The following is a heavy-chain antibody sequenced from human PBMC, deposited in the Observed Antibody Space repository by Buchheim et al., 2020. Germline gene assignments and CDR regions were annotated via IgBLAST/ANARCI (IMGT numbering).Heavy chain of an antibody. D-gene: IGHD4-17*01. CDR1: GLTFSSHA. CDR3: AKADYGDYAASR. CDR2: ISGSGGST. V-gene: IGHV3-23*01. Sequence: EVQLLESGGGLVQPGGSLRLSCAASGLTFSSHAMSWVRQAPGKGLEWVSAISGSGGSTYHADSVTGRFTISRDNSKNPLSLQMNSLRAEDTAVYYCAKADYGDYAASRWGQGTL. J-gene: IGHJ4*02.